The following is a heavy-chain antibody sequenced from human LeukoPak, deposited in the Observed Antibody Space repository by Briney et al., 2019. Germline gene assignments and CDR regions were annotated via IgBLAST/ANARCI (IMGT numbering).Heavy chain of an antibody. CDR2: IYYSGST. J-gene: IGHJ4*02. Sequence: SETLSLTCTVSGGSINNYYWSWIRQPPGKGLEWIGYIYYSGSTNYNPSLKSRVTISVDTSKNQFSLKMSSLTAADTAVYYCARHRGSGYPYFDYWGQGTLVTVSS. D-gene: IGHD3-22*01. CDR3: ARHRGSGYPYFDY. V-gene: IGHV4-59*01. CDR1: GGSINNYY.